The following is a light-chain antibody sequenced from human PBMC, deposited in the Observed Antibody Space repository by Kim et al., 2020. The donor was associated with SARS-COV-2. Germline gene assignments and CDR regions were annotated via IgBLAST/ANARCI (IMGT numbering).Light chain of an antibody. CDR3: QQRRNWHLT. Sequence: EIVLTQSPATLSLSPGERATLSCRASQSVSTYLAWYQQKPGQAPRLLIYDASNRATGIPARFSGSGSGTDFTLTISSLEPEDFAVYYWQQRRNWHLTCGGGTKVDIK. CDR1: QSVSTY. CDR2: DAS. V-gene: IGKV3-11*01. J-gene: IGKJ4*02.